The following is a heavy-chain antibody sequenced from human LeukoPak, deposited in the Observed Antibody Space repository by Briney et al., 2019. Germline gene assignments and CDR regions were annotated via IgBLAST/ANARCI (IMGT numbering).Heavy chain of an antibody. V-gene: IGHV3-48*04. D-gene: IGHD5/OR15-5a*01. J-gene: IGHJ5*01. Sequence: GGSLRLSCAASGITFSTYDMNWVRQAPGKGFEWITYISSGSPTAYYADSVKGRFTIARDNAKNSLYLQMNSLRAEDTAVYFCARGVYGANAAFDSWGQGTLATVSS. CDR1: GITFSTYD. CDR2: ISSGSPTA. CDR3: ARGVYGANAAFDS.